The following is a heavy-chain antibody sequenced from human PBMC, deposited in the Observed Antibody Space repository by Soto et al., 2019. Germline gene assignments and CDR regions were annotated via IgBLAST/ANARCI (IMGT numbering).Heavy chain of an antibody. CDR3: ARDWNGDKYFDF. CDR2: IYSDDNT. Sequence: DVQLVKSGGGLIQPGGSLRLSCAASGITATNGHMSWVRQAPVKGLEWVSVIYSDDNTYYADSVKGRFTISRDTSKNTVYLQMHSLRAEDTAVYYCARDWNGDKYFDFWDQGSLVTVSS. J-gene: IGHJ4*02. D-gene: IGHD4-17*01. V-gene: IGHV3-53*01. CDR1: GITATNGH.